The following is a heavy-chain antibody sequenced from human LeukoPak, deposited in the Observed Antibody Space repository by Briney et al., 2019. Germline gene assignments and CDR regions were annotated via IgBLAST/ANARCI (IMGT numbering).Heavy chain of an antibody. V-gene: IGHV4-39*01. CDR1: GVSVSIGSYY. CDR2: VYHSGST. Sequence: PSETLSLTCTVSGVSVSIGSYYWGWIRQPPEKGLEWIGTVYHSGSTYYKVSLKSRVTISADTSKNQFSLKLNSVTAADTAVYYCAAGKDSSANTWGQGTPVTVSS. D-gene: IGHD3-22*01. J-gene: IGHJ5*02. CDR3: AAGKDSSANT.